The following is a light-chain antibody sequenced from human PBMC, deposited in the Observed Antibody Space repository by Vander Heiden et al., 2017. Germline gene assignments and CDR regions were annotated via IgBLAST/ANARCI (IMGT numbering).Light chain of an antibody. CDR2: TAS. CDR1: QDSSND. Sequence: IQMTQSPSSLSASVGDRVTITCRAGQDSSNDVAVYRQKTGKLPKYLCYTASSLQSGVPSRYSGSGSGTDFTLTISSLQPEDFATYYCQKYNSAPLTFGRGTKVEIK. V-gene: IGKV1-27*01. CDR3: QKYNSAPLT. J-gene: IGKJ1*01.